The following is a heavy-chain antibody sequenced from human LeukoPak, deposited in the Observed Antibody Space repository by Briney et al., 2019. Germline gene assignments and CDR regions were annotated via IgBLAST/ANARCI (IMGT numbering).Heavy chain of an antibody. Sequence: ASVKVSCKASGYTFIAYNIHWVRQAPGHGLEWMGWINPNNGDTVYAQRFQGRVTMTRDTSISTAYMELTGLSFDDTAVYYCARFLFGTKFYFDFWAREPWSPSPQ. D-gene: IGHD1-7*01. J-gene: IGHJ4*02. CDR3: ARFLFGTKFYFDF. V-gene: IGHV1-2*02. CDR1: GYTFIAYN. CDR2: INPNNGDT.